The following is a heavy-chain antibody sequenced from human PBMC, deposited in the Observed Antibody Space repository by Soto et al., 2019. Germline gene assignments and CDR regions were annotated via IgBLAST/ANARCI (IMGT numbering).Heavy chain of an antibody. Sequence: GASVKVSCKASGYTFTSHYNHWVRQAPGQGLEWMGVINPSGGSTSYAQKFQGRVTMTRDTSTSTVYMELSSLRSEDTVVYYCARGGPYSSSYYYYNYVMDVWGQGTTVTVSS. CDR3: ARGGPYSSSYYYYNYVMDV. V-gene: IGHV1-46*01. CDR2: INPSGGST. D-gene: IGHD6-6*01. J-gene: IGHJ6*01. CDR1: GYTFTSHY.